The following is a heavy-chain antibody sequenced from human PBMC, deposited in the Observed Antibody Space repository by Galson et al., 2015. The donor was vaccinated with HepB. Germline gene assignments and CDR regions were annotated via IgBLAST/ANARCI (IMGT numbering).Heavy chain of an antibody. D-gene: IGHD5-18*01. CDR2: IRNKANSYTT. J-gene: IGHJ4*02. CDR1: GFTFSNYG. Sequence: SLRLSCAVSGFTFSNYGMNWFRQAPGKGLEWVGRIRNKANSYTTEYAASVKGRFIISRDDSKTSLHVLMNSLKSEDTAVYYCARGHIYGYFVDYWGQGTLVTVSS. CDR3: ARGHIYGYFVDY. V-gene: IGHV3-72*01.